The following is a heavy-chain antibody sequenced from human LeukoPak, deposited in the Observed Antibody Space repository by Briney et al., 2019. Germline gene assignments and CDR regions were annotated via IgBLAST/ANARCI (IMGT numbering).Heavy chain of an antibody. CDR3: ANLQWLARDDAFDI. CDR1: GFTFSSYA. J-gene: IGHJ3*02. V-gene: IGHV3-23*01. CDR2: IVGSGDSA. Sequence: GGSLRLSCVASGFTFSSYAMGWVRQAPGKGLEWVSNIVGSGDSAYYADSVKGRFTISRDNSNNMLYLQMNSLRAEDTAVYYCANLQWLARDDAFDIWGQGTMVTVSS. D-gene: IGHD6-19*01.